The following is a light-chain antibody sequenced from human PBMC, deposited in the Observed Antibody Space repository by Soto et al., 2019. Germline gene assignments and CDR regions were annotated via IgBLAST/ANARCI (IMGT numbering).Light chain of an antibody. CDR3: SSYTSGNTLYV. CDR1: SSDVGFYNY. Sequence: QSALTQPASVSGSPGQSITISCTGTSSDVGFYNYVSWYQQHPGKAPKLMIYQVSNRPSGVSNRFSGSKSGNTASLTISGLEAEDEADYYCSSYTSGNTLYVFGTGIKLTVL. J-gene: IGLJ1*01. V-gene: IGLV2-14*01. CDR2: QVS.